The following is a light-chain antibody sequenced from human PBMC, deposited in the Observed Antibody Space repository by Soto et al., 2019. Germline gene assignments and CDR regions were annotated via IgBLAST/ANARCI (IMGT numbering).Light chain of an antibody. CDR1: QSVSSSY. J-gene: IGKJ2*01. CDR3: QQGST. CDR2: GAS. V-gene: IGKV3-20*01. Sequence: GLTQSPGTLSLSPGLRATLSCRASQSVSSSYLDWYQQKPGQAPRLLIYGASSRATGIPDRFSGSGSGTDFTLTISRLEPEDLAVYYCQQGSTFGQGTKLEIK.